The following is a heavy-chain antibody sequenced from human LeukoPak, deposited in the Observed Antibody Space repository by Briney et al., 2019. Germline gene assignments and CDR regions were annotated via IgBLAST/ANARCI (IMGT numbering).Heavy chain of an antibody. CDR1: GFTFSSYG. D-gene: IGHD5-18*01. CDR3: AKDRRAARVTFFDY. J-gene: IGHJ4*02. CDR2: IRYDGTNK. Sequence: QPGGSLRLSCAASGFTFSSYGMHWVRQAPGEGLEWVTFIRYDGTNKYYADSVKGRFTISRDSSKNTLYLQMNSLRAEDTAVYYCAKDRRAARVTFFDYWGQGTLVTVSS. V-gene: IGHV3-30*02.